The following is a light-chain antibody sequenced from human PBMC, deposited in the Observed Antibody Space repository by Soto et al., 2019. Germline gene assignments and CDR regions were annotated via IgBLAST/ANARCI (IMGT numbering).Light chain of an antibody. Sequence: QSALTPPASVSGSPGLSITLSCTGTSSDVGGYNYVSWYQQHPGKAPKLMIYDVSNRPSGVSNRFSGSKSGNTASLTISGLQAEDEADYYCSSYTSSSTLVVFGGGTQLTVL. CDR3: SSYTSSSTLVV. J-gene: IGLJ2*01. V-gene: IGLV2-14*01. CDR2: DVS. CDR1: SSDVGGYNY.